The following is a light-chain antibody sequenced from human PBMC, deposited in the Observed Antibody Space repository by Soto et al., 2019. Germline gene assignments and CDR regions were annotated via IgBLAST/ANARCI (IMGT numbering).Light chain of an antibody. Sequence: EIVLTQSPGTLSLSPGERATLSYRASQSVSSSFLAWYQQKPGQAPRPLIYGASSRATGIPDRFSGSGSGTDFTLTISRLEPEDFAVYYCQQYDSSPWTFGQGTKVEI. CDR2: GAS. CDR1: QSVSSSF. CDR3: QQYDSSPWT. J-gene: IGKJ1*01. V-gene: IGKV3-20*01.